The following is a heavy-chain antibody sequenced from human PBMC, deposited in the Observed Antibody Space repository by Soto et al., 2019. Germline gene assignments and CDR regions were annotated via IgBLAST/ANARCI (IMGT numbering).Heavy chain of an antibody. CDR1: GYSFTNFW. CDR3: ARRVCGTIGKTCGFDI. V-gene: IGHV5-10-1*01. D-gene: IGHD1-1*01. Sequence: PGEALKISCKGSGYSFTNFWISWVRQMPGKGREWMSTIDPSDSYSNYSPSFQGHATISVDKSINTAYLQWSSLKAPATAIYSCARRVCGTIGKTCGFDICGQGTMVTVSS. J-gene: IGHJ3*02. CDR2: IDPSDSYS.